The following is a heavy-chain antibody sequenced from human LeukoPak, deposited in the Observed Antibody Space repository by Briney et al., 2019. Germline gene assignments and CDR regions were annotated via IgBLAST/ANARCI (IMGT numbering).Heavy chain of an antibody. Sequence: QPGGSLRLSCTASGFSFSGHWMHWARQLPGKGLVWVSHIKYDGSATNYADSVKGRFTISRDNAENTLYLQMNSPRAEDTAVYYCVSGSLQSGYNFDYWGQGALVTVSS. V-gene: IGHV3-74*01. CDR2: IKYDGSAT. CDR1: GFSFSGHW. D-gene: IGHD3-3*01. J-gene: IGHJ4*02. CDR3: VSGSLQSGYNFDY.